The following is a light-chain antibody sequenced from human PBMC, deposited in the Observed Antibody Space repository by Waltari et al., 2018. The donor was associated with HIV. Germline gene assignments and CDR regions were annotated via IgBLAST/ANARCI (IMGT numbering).Light chain of an antibody. J-gene: IGLJ1*01. CDR1: SSNIGSNY. CDR2: RNN. V-gene: IGLV1-47*01. CDR3: AAWDDSLSGYV. Sequence: QSVLTQPPSASGTPGQRVTISCSGSSSNIGSNYGYWYQQLPGTAPKLLIYRNNPRPSGSPDRVSGSKSCTSASLAISGLRSEDEADYYCAAWDDSLSGYVFGTGTKVTVL.